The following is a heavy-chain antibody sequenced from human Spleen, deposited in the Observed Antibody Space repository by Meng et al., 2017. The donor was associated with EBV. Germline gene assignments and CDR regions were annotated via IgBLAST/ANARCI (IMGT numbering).Heavy chain of an antibody. CDR1: GSTFTTYD. J-gene: IGHJ4*02. V-gene: IGHV1-8*01. Sequence: QTVQAGAGVKKPGASAKVSGKASGSTFTTYDINCVRQATGQGLEWMGWMNPNSSNTGYAQKFQGRVTMTRNTSISTAYMELSSLRSEDTAVYNCARGARRRDGYNIDYWGQGTLVTVSS. CDR2: MNPNSSNT. D-gene: IGHD5-24*01. CDR3: ARGARRRDGYNIDY.